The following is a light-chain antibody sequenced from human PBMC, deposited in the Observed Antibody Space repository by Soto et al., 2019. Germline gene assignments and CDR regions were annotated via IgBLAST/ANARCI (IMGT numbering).Light chain of an antibody. J-gene: IGLJ2*01. V-gene: IGLV2-14*01. Sequence: QPASVSGSPGQSVTISCTGTSSDVGGYNYVSWYQQHPGKAPKFMIYDVSNRPSGVSTRFSGSKSGNTASLTISGLQAEDEADYYCSSYTAGSTPVVFGGGTKLTVL. CDR1: SSDVGGYNY. CDR2: DVS. CDR3: SSYTAGSTPVV.